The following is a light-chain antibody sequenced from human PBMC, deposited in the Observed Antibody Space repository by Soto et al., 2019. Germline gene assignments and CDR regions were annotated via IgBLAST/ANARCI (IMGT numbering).Light chain of an antibody. CDR1: QSVSST. Sequence: EIVMTQSPATLSVSPGERATLSCRASQSVSSTLAWYQQKPGQAPRLLMYGASTRATGIPDRFSGSGSGTEYTPTISSLPSDGCAVYYCQQHNNWPPWTFGQGTKVEIK. J-gene: IGKJ1*01. V-gene: IGKV3-15*01. CDR3: QQHNNWPPWT. CDR2: GAS.